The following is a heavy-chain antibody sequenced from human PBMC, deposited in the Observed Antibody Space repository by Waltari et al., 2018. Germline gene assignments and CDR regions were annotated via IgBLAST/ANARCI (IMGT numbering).Heavy chain of an antibody. Sequence: GQWVEAGGGVVQQGRSLRPSCAASGLTCLNWCLHGTRQAPGKGLEWVAVISYDGSQKHYADSLKGRFTISRDNSKKTLYLEMNSLRTEDTAVYYCAKCGGLLWFKESRYMDVWGKGTTVTVSS. CDR2: ISYDGSQK. CDR3: AKCGGLLWFKESRYMDV. D-gene: IGHD3-10*01. V-gene: IGHV3-30*18. CDR1: GLTCLNWC. J-gene: IGHJ6*03.